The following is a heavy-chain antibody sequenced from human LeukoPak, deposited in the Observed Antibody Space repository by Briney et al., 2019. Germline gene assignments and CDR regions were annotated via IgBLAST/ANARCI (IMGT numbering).Heavy chain of an antibody. J-gene: IGHJ4*02. CDR3: ARSRREWEXRLWGTGDY. V-gene: IGHV1-69*13. D-gene: IGHD1-26*01. CDR2: IIPIFGTA. CDR1: GGTFSSYA. Sequence: SVKVSCKASGGTFSSYAISWVRQAPGQGLEWMGGIIPIFGTANYAQKFQGRVTITADESTSTAYMELSSLRSEDTAVYYCARSRREWEXRLWGTGDYWGQGTLVTVSS.